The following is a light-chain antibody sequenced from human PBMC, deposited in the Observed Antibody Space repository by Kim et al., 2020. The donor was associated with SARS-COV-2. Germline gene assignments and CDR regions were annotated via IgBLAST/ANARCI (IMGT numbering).Light chain of an antibody. CDR3: QQYSNYPLT. J-gene: IGKJ4*01. Sequence: DIQMTQSPSTLSASVGDRVNITCRASQSIVVWLAWYQQKPGKAPKLVIYKASSLESGVPSRFSGSGSGTEFTLTISSLHPDDLGTYFCQQYSNYPLTFGGGPRWIS. CDR2: KAS. CDR1: QSIVVW. V-gene: IGKV1-5*03.